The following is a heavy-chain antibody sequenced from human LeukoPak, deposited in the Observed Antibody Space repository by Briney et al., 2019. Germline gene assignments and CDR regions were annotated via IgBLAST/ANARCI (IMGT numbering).Heavy chain of an antibody. D-gene: IGHD3-10*01. J-gene: IGHJ4*02. Sequence: PGGSLRLSCAASGFTFSSYAMTWVRQAPGKGLEWVSAISHSGGSTYYADSVKGRFTISRDNAKNSLYLQMNSLRDEDTAVYYCARVRFSGDREDYWGQGTLVTVSS. V-gene: IGHV3-23*01. CDR1: GFTFSSYA. CDR2: ISHSGGST. CDR3: ARVRFSGDREDY.